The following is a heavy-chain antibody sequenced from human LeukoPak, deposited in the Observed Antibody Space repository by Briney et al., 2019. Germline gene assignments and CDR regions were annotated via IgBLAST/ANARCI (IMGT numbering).Heavy chain of an antibody. Sequence: PSQTLSLTCTVSGASISSGDYYWSWIRQPPGRGLECIGHIYYSGSTYYNPSLKSRVTISVDTSKNQFSLKLSSVTAADTAVYYCARGRGVPYYYDSSGYYPADYWGQGTLVTVSS. CDR2: IYYSGST. D-gene: IGHD3-22*01. CDR3: ARGRGVPYYYDSSGYYPADY. J-gene: IGHJ4*02. CDR1: GASISSGDYY. V-gene: IGHV4-30-4*01.